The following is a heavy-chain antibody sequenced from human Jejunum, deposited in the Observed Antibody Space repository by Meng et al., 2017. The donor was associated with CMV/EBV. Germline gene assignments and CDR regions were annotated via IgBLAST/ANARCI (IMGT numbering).Heavy chain of an antibody. D-gene: IGHD3-10*01. Sequence: QVHLRHSGPEVKKPGASVKVSRKASRYTFTSYDINWVRQATGQGLEWLGWFVNNVDTYSAQKFQGRVTMTTDTHTSTAFMELRSLRSDDTAVYYCARGTPGRSYSDYWGQGTLVTVSS. CDR1: RYTFTSYD. CDR3: ARGTPGRSYSDY. V-gene: IGHV1-18*01. CDR2: FVNNVDT. J-gene: IGHJ4*02.